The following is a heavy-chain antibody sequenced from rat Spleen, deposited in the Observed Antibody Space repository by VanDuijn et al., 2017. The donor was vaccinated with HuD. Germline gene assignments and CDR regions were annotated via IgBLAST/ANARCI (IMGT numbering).Heavy chain of an antibody. CDR2: LWNTGGT. CDR3: AREGIFAYVVDA. Sequence: QVQLKESGPGLVQPSQTLSLTCTVAGFSLTSYNVHWVRQPPGKGLEWMGVLWNTGGTRFNSALKSRLSISKDTSKSQVFLKMNSLQTEDTATYYCAREGIFAYVVDAWGQGTSVTVSS. D-gene: IGHD1-3*01. CDR1: GFSLTSYN. V-gene: IGHV2-41*01. J-gene: IGHJ4*01.